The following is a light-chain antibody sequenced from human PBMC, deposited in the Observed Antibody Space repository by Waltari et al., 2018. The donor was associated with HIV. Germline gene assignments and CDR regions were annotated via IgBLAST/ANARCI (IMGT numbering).Light chain of an antibody. CDR1: KLGEKY. CDR2: QDR. J-gene: IGLJ2*01. Sequence: SYELTQPPSVSVSPGPTASITCSGEKLGEKYACWYQQKPGQSPVVVIYQDRKRPSGIPERISGSNSGNTATLTINGTQAMDEADYYCQAWDSSTVIFGGGTRLTVL. V-gene: IGLV3-1*01. CDR3: QAWDSSTVI.